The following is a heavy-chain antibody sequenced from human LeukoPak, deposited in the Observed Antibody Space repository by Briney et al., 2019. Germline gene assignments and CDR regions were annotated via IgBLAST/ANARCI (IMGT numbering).Heavy chain of an antibody. V-gene: IGHV1-8*02. J-gene: IGHJ3*02. D-gene: IGHD6-13*01. Sequence: ASVKVSCEASGYTFTNFGITWVRQATGQGLEWMGWMNPNSGNTGYAQKFQGRVTMTRNTSISTAYMELSSLRSEDTAVYYCAREYSSSWYGRYALDIWGQGTMVTVSS. CDR3: AREYSSSWYGRYALDI. CDR1: GYTFTNFG. CDR2: MNPNSGNT.